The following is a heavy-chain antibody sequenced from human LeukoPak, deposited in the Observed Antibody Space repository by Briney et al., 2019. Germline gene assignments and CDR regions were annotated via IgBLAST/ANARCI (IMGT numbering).Heavy chain of an antibody. CDR2: INHSGST. D-gene: IGHD3-10*01. CDR3: ARGITAKRNFDY. CDR1: GGSFSGYY. Sequence: SEALSLTCAVYGGSFSGYYWSWIRQPPGKGLEWIGEINHSGSTNYNPSLKSRVTISVDTSKNQCSLKLSSVTAADTAVYYCARGITAKRNFDYWGQGTLVTVSS. J-gene: IGHJ4*02. V-gene: IGHV4-34*01.